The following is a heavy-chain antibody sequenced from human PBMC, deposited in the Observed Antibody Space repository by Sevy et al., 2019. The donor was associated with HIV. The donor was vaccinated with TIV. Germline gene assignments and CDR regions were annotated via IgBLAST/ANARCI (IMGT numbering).Heavy chain of an antibody. V-gene: IGHV1-8*01. CDR1: GYTFTSYD. Sequence: ASVKVSCKASGYTFTSYDINWVRQATGQGLEWMGWMNPNSGNTDYAQKFQGRVTMTRNTSISTAYMELTSLRSEDTAVYYCARGAPGSAGLYYYDCSGYAFDIWGQGTMVTVSS. D-gene: IGHD3-22*01. CDR3: ARGAPGSAGLYYYDCSGYAFDI. CDR2: MNPNSGNT. J-gene: IGHJ3*02.